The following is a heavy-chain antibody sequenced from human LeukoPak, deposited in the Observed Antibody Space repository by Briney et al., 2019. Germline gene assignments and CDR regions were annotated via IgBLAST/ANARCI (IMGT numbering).Heavy chain of an antibody. CDR1: GFTFSSYA. Sequence: GGSLRLSCAASGFTFSSYAMSWVRQAPGMGLEWVSAISGSGGSTYYADSLKGRFTISRDNSENTLCLQMNSLRAEDTAVYYCVKESTSSGYYYAPDYWGQGTLVTVSS. CDR2: ISGSGGST. D-gene: IGHD3-22*01. V-gene: IGHV3-23*01. CDR3: VKESTSSGYYYAPDY. J-gene: IGHJ4*02.